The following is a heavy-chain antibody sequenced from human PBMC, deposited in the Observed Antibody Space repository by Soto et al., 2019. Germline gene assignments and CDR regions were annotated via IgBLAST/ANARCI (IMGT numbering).Heavy chain of an antibody. CDR2: IYYSGST. D-gene: IGHD3-3*01. CDR1: GGSISSYY. Sequence: SETLSLTCTVSGGSISSYYGSWIRQPPGKGLEWIGYIYYSGSTNYNPSLKSRVTISVETSKNQFSLKLSSVTAADTAVYYCARAKLRFLEWSYDYWGQGTLVTVSS. V-gene: IGHV4-59*01. J-gene: IGHJ4*02. CDR3: ARAKLRFLEWSYDY.